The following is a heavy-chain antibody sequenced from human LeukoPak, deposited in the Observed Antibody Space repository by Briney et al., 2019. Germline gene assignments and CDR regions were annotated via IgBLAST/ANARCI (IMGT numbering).Heavy chain of an antibody. CDR2: ISTTSSTI. J-gene: IGHJ4*02. CDR3: ASIGRHYFDY. Sequence: GGSLRLSCAASGFSFSSYSMNWVRQAPGKGLEWVSYISTTSSTIYYGDSVKDRFTISRDNAKNSLYLQMNSLRAGDTAVYYCASIGRHYFDYWGRGTLVTVSS. V-gene: IGHV3-48*01. D-gene: IGHD1-26*01. CDR1: GFSFSSYS.